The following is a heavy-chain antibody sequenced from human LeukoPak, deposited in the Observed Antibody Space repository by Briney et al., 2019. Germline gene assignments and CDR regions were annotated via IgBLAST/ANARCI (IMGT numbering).Heavy chain of an antibody. J-gene: IGHJ6*02. D-gene: IGHD6-19*01. CDR3: ARDKGLAVAGTYYYYGMDV. CDR1: GFTFSSSA. Sequence: GGSLRLSCAASGFTFSSSAMAWVRQAPGKGLEWVSRISGSGGSTYYADSVKGRFTISRDTSKNTLYLQMNSLRAEDTAVYYCARDKGLAVAGTYYYYGMDVWGQGTTVTVSS. V-gene: IGHV3-23*01. CDR2: ISGSGGST.